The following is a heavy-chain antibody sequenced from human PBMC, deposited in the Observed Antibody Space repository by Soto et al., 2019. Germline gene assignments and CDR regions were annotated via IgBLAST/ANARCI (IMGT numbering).Heavy chain of an antibody. CDR1: GFTVSDNY. J-gene: IGHJ6*02. Sequence: DVQLVESGGALVQPGGSLRLSCAASGFTVSDNYMNWVRQAPGKGLEWVSTIYRSGDTIYADSVKGRFTISRDNAKNTLYLQMNSLTAEDTAVYYCTRKHSMDVWGQGTTITVSS. CDR2: IYRSGDT. CDR3: TRKHSMDV. V-gene: IGHV3-66*01.